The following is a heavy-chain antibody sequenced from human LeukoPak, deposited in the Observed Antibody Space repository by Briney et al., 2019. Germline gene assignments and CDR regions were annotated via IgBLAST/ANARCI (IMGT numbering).Heavy chain of an antibody. Sequence: GGSLRLSCAASGFTFSNYAFHWVRHAPGKGLEYVSAISNSGDYTYYASSLKDRFTISRDNSKNTLYLQMGSLRAEDTAVYFCTRGMQSGGVRGAWDVWGQGTKVTVSS. J-gene: IGHJ6*02. CDR1: GFTFSNYA. CDR3: TRGMQSGGVRGAWDV. V-gene: IGHV3-64*01. CDR2: ISNSGDYT. D-gene: IGHD3-10*01.